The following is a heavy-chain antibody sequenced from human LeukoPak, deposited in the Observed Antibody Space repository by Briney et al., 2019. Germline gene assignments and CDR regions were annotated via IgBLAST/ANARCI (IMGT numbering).Heavy chain of an antibody. Sequence: PGGSLRLSCAASGFTFSSYGMSWVRQAPGKGQEWVSAIRGSGGSTYYADSVKGRFTISRDNSKNTLYLQMNSLRAEDTAVYYCAKDRSWYSYGPDYWGQGTLVTVSS. J-gene: IGHJ4*02. V-gene: IGHV3-23*01. CDR1: GFTFSSYG. CDR3: AKDRSWYSYGPDY. D-gene: IGHD5-18*01. CDR2: IRGSGGST.